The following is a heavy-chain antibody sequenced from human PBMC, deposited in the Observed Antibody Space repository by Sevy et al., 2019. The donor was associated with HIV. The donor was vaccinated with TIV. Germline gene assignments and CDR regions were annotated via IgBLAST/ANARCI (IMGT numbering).Heavy chain of an antibody. CDR1: GFTFSNAW. Sequence: GGSLRLSCAASGFTFSNAWMSWVRQAPGKGLEWVGRIKSKTDGGTTDYAAPVKGRFTISRDDSKNTLYLQMNSLKTEDTAVYYCTTDLVSSGYYRKTKYSGQGTLVTVSS. D-gene: IGHD3-22*01. J-gene: IGHJ4*02. CDR2: IKSKTDGGTT. CDR3: TTDLVSSGYYRKTKY. V-gene: IGHV3-15*01.